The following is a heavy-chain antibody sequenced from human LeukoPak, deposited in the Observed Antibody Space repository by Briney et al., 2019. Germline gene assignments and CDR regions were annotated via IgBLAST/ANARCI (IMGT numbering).Heavy chain of an antibody. V-gene: IGHV4-34*01. J-gene: IGHJ6*02. D-gene: IGHD2-2*01. CDR1: GGSFSGYY. CDR2: INHSGST. Sequence: KPSETLSLTCAVYGGSFSGYYWSWIRQPPGKGLEWIGEINHSGSTNYNPSLKSRVTISVDTSKNQFSLKLSSVTAADTAVYYCARVRFNLPERVPAAYYYYYYYGMDVWGQGTTVTVSS. CDR3: ARVRFNLPERVPAAYYYYYYYGMDV.